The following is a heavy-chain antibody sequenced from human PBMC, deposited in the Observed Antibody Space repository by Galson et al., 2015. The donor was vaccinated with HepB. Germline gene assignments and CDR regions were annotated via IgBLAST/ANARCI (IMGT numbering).Heavy chain of an antibody. Sequence: ETLSLTCAVYGGSFSGYYWSWIRQSPGKGLEWIGEINHSGSTNYNPSLKSRVTISVDTSKNQFSLKLTSVTAADTAIYYCARGPGDFWTGVRNVWSRGGHYLDYWGQGTLVTVSS. CDR3: ARGPGDFWTGVRNVWSRGGHYLDY. J-gene: IGHJ4*02. CDR1: GGSFSGYY. CDR2: INHSGST. V-gene: IGHV4-34*01. D-gene: IGHD3-3*01.